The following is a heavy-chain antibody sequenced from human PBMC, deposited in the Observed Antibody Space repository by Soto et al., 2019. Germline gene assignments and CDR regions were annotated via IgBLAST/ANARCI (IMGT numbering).Heavy chain of an antibody. CDR1: GFTFSSYA. J-gene: IGHJ4*02. D-gene: IGHD1-7*01. Sequence: EVQLLESGGGLVQPGGSLRLSCAASGFTFSSYAMSWVGRAPGRGLEGVSSVSGGSGSKSYADSVKGRFTISRDNSKSTVYLQMNSLRAEDTAVYFCAKDWCSGTTCYCLENWGQGTLVTVSS. CDR3: AKDWCSGTTCYCLEN. V-gene: IGHV3-23*01. CDR2: VSGGSGSK.